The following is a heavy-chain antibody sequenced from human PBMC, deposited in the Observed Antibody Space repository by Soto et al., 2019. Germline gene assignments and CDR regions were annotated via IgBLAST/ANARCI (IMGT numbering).Heavy chain of an antibody. CDR2: IYYSGST. CDR1: GGAISSGGYY. J-gene: IGHJ4*02. Sequence: QVQLQESGPGLVKPSQTLSLTCTVSGGAISSGGYYWSWIRQHPGKGLEWIGYIYYSGSTYYNPSLKSRVTISVDTSKNQFSLKLSSVTAADTAVSYCARSGRVLHNWGSLTVDSWGQGTLVTVSS. V-gene: IGHV4-31*03. D-gene: IGHD7-27*01. CDR3: ARSGRVLHNWGSLTVDS.